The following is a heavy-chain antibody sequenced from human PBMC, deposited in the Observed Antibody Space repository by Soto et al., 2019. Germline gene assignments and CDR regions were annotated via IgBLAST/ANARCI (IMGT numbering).Heavy chain of an antibody. CDR3: ARGTRALITSYFAY. CDR1: GDAISNYY. V-gene: IGHV4-59*01. D-gene: IGHD1-20*01. CDR2: VHGSGST. J-gene: IGHJ4*02. Sequence: PSETLSLTCSVSGDAISNYYWSWLRQTPGKGLEWIGCVHGSGSTDYNPSFKGRVSMSLQTSKSQFSLNLRSVTAADTATYFCARGTRALITSYFAYWGQGLPVTVSS.